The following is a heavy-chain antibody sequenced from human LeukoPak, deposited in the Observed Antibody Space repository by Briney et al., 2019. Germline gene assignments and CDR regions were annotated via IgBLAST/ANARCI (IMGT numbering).Heavy chain of an antibody. Sequence: ASVKVSFTASGSTFSTYGIIWTRQAPGQGLDWLGWISAYNGNTNYSHKLHHRVTITTDTSTSTAYIELWSLRASDTAVCYSVTEKRQSLAAAGMNDLWGQGTLVTVSS. CDR3: VTEKRQSLAAAGMNDL. CDR2: ISAYNGNT. V-gene: IGHV1-18*01. CDR1: GSTFSTYG. J-gene: IGHJ5*02. D-gene: IGHD6-25*01.